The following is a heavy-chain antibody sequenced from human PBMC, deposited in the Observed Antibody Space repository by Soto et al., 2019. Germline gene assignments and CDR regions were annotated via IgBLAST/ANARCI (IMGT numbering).Heavy chain of an antibody. J-gene: IGHJ5*02. D-gene: IGHD1-26*01. CDR2: IYYSGST. Sequence: SETLSLTCTVSGGSISNYCWSWIRQPPGKGLEWIGYIYYSGSTNYNPSLKSRVTISVDTSKNQFSLKLSSVTAADTAVYYCARDWDRDNCFDPWGQGTLVTVSS. CDR1: GGSISNYC. CDR3: ARDWDRDNCFDP. V-gene: IGHV4-59*01.